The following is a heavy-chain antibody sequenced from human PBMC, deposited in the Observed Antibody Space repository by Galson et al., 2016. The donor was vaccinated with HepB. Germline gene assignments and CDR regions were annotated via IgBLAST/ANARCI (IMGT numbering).Heavy chain of an antibody. CDR1: GFIFRNFG. D-gene: IGHD6-13*01. V-gene: IGHV3-30*03. J-gene: IGHJ4*02. CDR2: ISYDGNTH. Sequence: SLRLSCAASGFIFRNFGVHWVRQAPGKGLEWVAVISYDGNTHFYADSVKGRFAISRDNAKKSLYLQMNSLRVEDTAVYYCARANMAAAGVDFDFWGQGTLVTVSS. CDR3: ARANMAAAGVDFDF.